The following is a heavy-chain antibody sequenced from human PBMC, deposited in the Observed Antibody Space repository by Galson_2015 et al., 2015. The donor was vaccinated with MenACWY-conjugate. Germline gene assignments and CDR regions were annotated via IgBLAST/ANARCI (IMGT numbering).Heavy chain of an antibody. CDR2: IYSGGST. V-gene: IGHV3-53*01. D-gene: IGHD3-10*01. Sequence: SLRLSCAASGFTVSSNYMSWVRQAPGKGLEWVSVIYSGGSTYYADSVKGRFTISRDNSKNTLYLQMNSLRAEDTAVYYCARARLQYGSGSYYYYGMDVWGQGTTVTVSS. J-gene: IGHJ6*02. CDR1: GFTVSSNY. CDR3: ARARLQYGSGSYYYYGMDV.